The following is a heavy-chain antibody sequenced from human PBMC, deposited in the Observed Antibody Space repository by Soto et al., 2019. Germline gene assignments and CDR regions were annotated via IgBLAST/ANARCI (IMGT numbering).Heavy chain of an antibody. J-gene: IGHJ5*02. CDR2: IYHSGST. D-gene: IGHD1-7*01. CDR3: EGYNWNYYFDP. Sequence: SETLSLTCTVSGGSVRDGSYYWAWLRQPPGKGLEWIGHIYHSGSTIYNPSLKSRVTISIDTSKSQFSLNLNSMTAADTAVYYCEGYNWNYYFDPWGQGTLVTVSS. CDR1: GGSVRDGSYY. V-gene: IGHV4-61*01.